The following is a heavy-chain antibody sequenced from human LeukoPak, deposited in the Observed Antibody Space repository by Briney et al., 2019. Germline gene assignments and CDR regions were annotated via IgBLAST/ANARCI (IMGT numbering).Heavy chain of an antibody. J-gene: IGHJ6*03. CDR2: ISWNSGSI. CDR3: AKRSTSNYYYYMDV. CDR1: GFTFDDYA. Sequence: PGGSLRLSRAASGFTFDDYAMHWVRQAPGKGLEWVSGISWNSGSIGYADSVKGRFTISRDNAKNSLYLQMNSLRAEDMALYYCAKRSTSNYYYYMDVWGKGTTVTVSS. D-gene: IGHD5/OR15-5a*01. V-gene: IGHV3-9*03.